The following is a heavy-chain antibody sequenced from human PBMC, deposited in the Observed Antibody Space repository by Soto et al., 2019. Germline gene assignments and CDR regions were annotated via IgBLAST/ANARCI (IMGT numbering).Heavy chain of an antibody. CDR3: AKGRSSSLDGMDV. D-gene: IGHD6-13*01. J-gene: IGHJ6*02. V-gene: IGHV3-33*06. CDR1: GFKFTIYG. Sequence: QVQLVESGGGVVQPGRSLRLSCAASGFKFTIYGMHWVRQAPGKGLEWVAVVWYDGSNKYYADSVKGRFTISRDNSKNTLYLKVNSLRAEDTARYYCAKGRSSSLDGMDVWGQGTTVTVSS. CDR2: VWYDGSNK.